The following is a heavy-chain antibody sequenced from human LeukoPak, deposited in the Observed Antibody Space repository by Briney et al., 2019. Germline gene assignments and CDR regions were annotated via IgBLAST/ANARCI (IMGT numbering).Heavy chain of an antibody. CDR3: SCWSQGGAFDL. D-gene: IGHD3-10*02. Sequence: GGSLRLSCAASGFTFSSYWMHWVRQAPGKGLVWVARINSDGSSTSYADSVKGRFTISRDNAKNTLYLQMNSLRAEDTAVYYLSCWSQGGAFDLWGQGTMVTVPS. CDR1: GFTFSSYW. J-gene: IGHJ3*01. V-gene: IGHV3-74*01. CDR2: INSDGSST.